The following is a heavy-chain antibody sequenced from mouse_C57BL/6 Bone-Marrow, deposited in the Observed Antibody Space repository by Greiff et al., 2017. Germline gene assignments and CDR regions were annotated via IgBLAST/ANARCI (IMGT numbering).Heavy chain of an antibody. V-gene: IGHV5-17*01. CDR2: ISSGSITI. J-gene: IGHJ4*01. D-gene: IGHD1-1*01. CDR3: ATYYFHAMDY. Sequence: EVMLVESGGGLVKPGGSLKLSCAASGFTFSDYGMHWVRQAPEKGLEWVAYISSGSITIYYADTVKGRFTISRDNAKNTLFLQMTSLRSEDTAMYYCATYYFHAMDYWGQGTSVTVSS. CDR1: GFTFSDYG.